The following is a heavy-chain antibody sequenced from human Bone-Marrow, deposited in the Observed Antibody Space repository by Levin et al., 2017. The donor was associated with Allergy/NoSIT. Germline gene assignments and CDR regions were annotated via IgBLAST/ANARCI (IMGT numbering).Heavy chain of an antibody. CDR3: ARDLMGAFWSGDPSPLHWLDP. D-gene: IGHD3-3*01. V-gene: IGHV1-2*06. CDR1: GYTFTNYY. CDR2: INPNSGGT. Sequence: GESLKISCNAFGYTFTNYYIHWVRQAPGQGFEWMGRINPNSGGTEFAQKFRGRVTLTRDTSITTAYMELTRLNFDDTAIYYCARDLMGAFWSGDPSPLHWLDPWGQGTLVTVSS. J-gene: IGHJ5*02.